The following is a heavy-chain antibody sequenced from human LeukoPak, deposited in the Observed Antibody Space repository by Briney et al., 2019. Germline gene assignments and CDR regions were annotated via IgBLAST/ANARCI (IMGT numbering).Heavy chain of an antibody. J-gene: IGHJ4*02. CDR1: GGSISSYY. CDR2: IYYSGST. CDR3: ARALRIGHDFDY. V-gene: IGHV4-59*01. D-gene: IGHD1-26*01. Sequence: PSETLSLTCTVSGGSISSYYWSWIRQPPGKGLEWIGYIYYSGSTNYNPSLKSRVTISVDTSKNQFSLKLSSVTAADTAVYYCARALRIGHDFDYWGQGTLVTVSS.